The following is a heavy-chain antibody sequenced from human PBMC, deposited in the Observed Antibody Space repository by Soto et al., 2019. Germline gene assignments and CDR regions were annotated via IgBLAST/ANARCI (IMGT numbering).Heavy chain of an antibody. Sequence: EVQLLESGGGWLQPGGSLRLSCAASGFTFSSYAMNWVRQAPGKGLEWVSGITGSGAGSYYSDSVKGRFTISRDNSKNTLSLQMNSQRAEDTAVYYCAKAYSNSWPNDWFDPWGQGTLVTVSS. V-gene: IGHV3-23*01. CDR1: GFTFSSYA. J-gene: IGHJ5*02. D-gene: IGHD6-13*01. CDR3: AKAYSNSWPNDWFDP. CDR2: ITGSGAGS.